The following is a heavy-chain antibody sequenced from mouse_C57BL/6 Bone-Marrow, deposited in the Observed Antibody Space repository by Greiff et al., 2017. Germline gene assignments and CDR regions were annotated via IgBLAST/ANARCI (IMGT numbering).Heavy chain of an antibody. CDR3: AQTAQARDYAMDY. CDR2: IDPSDSYT. V-gene: IGHV1-69*01. D-gene: IGHD3-2*02. Sequence: QVQLQQPGAELVMPGASVKLSCKASGYTFTSYWMHWVQQRPGQGLEWIGEIDPSDSYTNYNQQFKGKSTLTVDKSSSTAYMQLSSLTSEDSAVYYGAQTAQARDYAMDYWGQGTSVTVSS. CDR1: GYTFTSYW. J-gene: IGHJ4*01.